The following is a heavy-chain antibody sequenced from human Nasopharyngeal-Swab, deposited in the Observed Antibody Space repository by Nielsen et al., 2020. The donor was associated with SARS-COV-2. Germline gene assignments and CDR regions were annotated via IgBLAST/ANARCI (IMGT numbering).Heavy chain of an antibody. Sequence: GESLKISCVASGITVNSSYFSWVRQAPGKGLEWVSVIYSGDTTYYGDSVKGRFIISRDYSKNTVYLEMNSLRAEDTAVYFCARDQGSGPKYYYYGMDVWGQGTTVTVSS. V-gene: IGHV3-66*01. CDR3: ARDQGSGPKYYYYGMDV. CDR2: IYSGDTT. J-gene: IGHJ6*02. D-gene: IGHD6-25*01. CDR1: GITVNSSY.